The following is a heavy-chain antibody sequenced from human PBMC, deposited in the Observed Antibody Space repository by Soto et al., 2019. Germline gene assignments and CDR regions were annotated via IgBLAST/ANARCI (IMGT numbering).Heavy chain of an antibody. CDR2: ISYDGSNK. CDR3: AKGIGRYYYYYGMDV. J-gene: IGHJ6*02. CDR1: GFTFSSYG. V-gene: IGHV3-30*18. D-gene: IGHD1-26*01. Sequence: GGSLRLSCAASGFTFSSYGMHWVRQAPGKGLEWVAVISYDGSNKYYADSVKGRFTISRDNSKNTLYLQMNSLRAEDTAVYYCAKGIGRYYYYYGMDVWGQGTTVTVSS.